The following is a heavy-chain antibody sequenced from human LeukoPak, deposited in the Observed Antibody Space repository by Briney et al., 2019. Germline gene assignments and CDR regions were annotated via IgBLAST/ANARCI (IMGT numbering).Heavy chain of an antibody. J-gene: IGHJ5*02. CDR3: ARVLLSSGYST. CDR1: GASISSYY. D-gene: IGHD3-22*01. CDR2: IYYSGIT. Sequence: PSETLSLTCSVSGASISSYYYNWIRKSPGKGLEWIGYIYYSGITNYNPSLKSRVTMSLDTSNNQFSLKLSSVTAADTAVYYCARVLLSSGYSTWGQGTLVTVSS. V-gene: IGHV4-59*01.